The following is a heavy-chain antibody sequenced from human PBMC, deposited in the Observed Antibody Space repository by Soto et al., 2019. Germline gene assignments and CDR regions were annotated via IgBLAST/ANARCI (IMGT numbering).Heavy chain of an antibody. J-gene: IGHJ5*01. CDR1: GFSFSSYA. Sequence: EVQLLQSGGGLVQPGGSLRLSCAASGFSFSSYAMNWVRQAPGRGLEWVSAINGSGDSTYYADSVKGRFTISRDNSKNTLSLQMSSLRAGDTAVYYCAKDSSRRRLDSWGQGNLVTVSS. CDR3: AKDSSRRRLDS. V-gene: IGHV3-23*01. CDR2: INGSGDST.